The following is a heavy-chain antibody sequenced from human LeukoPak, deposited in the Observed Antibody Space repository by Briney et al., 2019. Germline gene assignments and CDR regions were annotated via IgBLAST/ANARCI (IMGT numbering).Heavy chain of an antibody. CDR3: AKDLSSSWFEGLDN. Sequence: GGSLRLSCAASGFTLSTYGMYWVRQAPGKGMEWVAVIWNDGSNKHYADSVKGRFTISRDNSKNTLDLQMNSLRAEDTAVYYCAKDLSSSWFEGLDNWGQGTLVTVSS. V-gene: IGHV3-33*06. CDR2: IWNDGSNK. CDR1: GFTLSTYG. J-gene: IGHJ4*02. D-gene: IGHD6-13*01.